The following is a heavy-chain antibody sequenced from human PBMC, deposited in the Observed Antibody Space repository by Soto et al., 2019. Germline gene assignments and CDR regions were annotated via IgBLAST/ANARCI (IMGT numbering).Heavy chain of an antibody. CDR1: GGTFSGYT. J-gene: IGHJ3*02. CDR3: ASSDIDYDFWSGYSGDAFDI. CDR2: IIPILGIA. V-gene: IGHV1-69*02. D-gene: IGHD3-3*01. Sequence: QVQLVQSGAEVKKPGSSVKVSCKASGGTFSGYTISWVRQAPGQGLEWMGRIIPILGIANYAQKFQGRVTITADKSPSTAYMELSSLRSEDTAVYYCASSDIDYDFWSGYSGDAFDIWGQGTMVTVSS.